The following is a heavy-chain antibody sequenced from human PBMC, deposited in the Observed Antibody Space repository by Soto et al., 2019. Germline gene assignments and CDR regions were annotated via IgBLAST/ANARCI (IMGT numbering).Heavy chain of an antibody. CDR3: ARDLSSSWSRAFDI. J-gene: IGHJ3*02. V-gene: IGHV3-48*03. CDR2: ISSSGSTI. CDR1: GFTFSSYE. D-gene: IGHD6-13*01. Sequence: EVQLVESGGGLVQPGGSLRLSCAASGFTFSSYEMNRVRQAPGKGLEWVSYISSSGSTIYYADSVKGRFTISRDNAKNSLYLQMNSLRAEDTAVYYCARDLSSSWSRAFDIWGQGTMVTVSS.